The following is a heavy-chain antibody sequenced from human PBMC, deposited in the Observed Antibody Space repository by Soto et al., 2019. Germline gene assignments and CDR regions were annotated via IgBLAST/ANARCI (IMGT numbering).Heavy chain of an antibody. CDR2: IYHSGST. D-gene: IGHD6-13*01. V-gene: IGHV4-4*02. Sequence: QVQLQESGPGLVRPSGTLSLTCAVSGDSINSRKWWTWVRQPPGKGLDWIGEIYHSGSTNYNPSLKSRVTMSVDKSKNPFSLRLRSVTAADTAVYYCARGVAVAGHWYFDLWGRGTLVTVSS. J-gene: IGHJ2*01. CDR1: GDSINSRKW. CDR3: ARGVAVAGHWYFDL.